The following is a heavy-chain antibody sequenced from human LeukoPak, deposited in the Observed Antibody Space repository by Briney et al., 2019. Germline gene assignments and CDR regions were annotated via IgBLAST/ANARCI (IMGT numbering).Heavy chain of an antibody. V-gene: IGHV3-48*04. CDR2: ISSSSSTM. Sequence: GGSLRLSCAASGFSLSCYSMNWVRQAPGKGLEWVSYISSSSSTMYYADSVKGRFTISRDNAKNSMYLQMNSLRVEDTAVYYCAKVDYCSGGSCHSGGYGMDVWGQGTTVTVSS. CDR1: GFSLSCYS. J-gene: IGHJ6*02. CDR3: AKVDYCSGGSCHSGGYGMDV. D-gene: IGHD2-15*01.